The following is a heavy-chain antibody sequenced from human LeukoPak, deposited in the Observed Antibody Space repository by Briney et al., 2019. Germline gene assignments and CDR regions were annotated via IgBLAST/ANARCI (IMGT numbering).Heavy chain of an antibody. CDR1: GFTFNTYS. CDR2: ISSSSNTI. V-gene: IGHV3-48*01. D-gene: IGHD3-3*01. J-gene: IGHJ4*02. CDR3: AKEVVLEWLLPDY. Sequence: GGSLRLSCAASGFTFNTYSVNWVRQTPGKGLDWVSFISSSSNTIYYADSVRGRFTISRDNSKNTLHLQMNSLRAEDTAVYYCAKEVVLEWLLPDYWGQGTLVTVSS.